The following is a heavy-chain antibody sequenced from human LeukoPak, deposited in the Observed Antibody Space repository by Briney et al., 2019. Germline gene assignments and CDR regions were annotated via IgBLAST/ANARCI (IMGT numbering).Heavy chain of an antibody. CDR3: AGVSKKWGVDY. CDR2: IYYSGST. V-gene: IGHV4-59*01. D-gene: IGHD1-26*01. CDR1: GGSISSYY. J-gene: IGHJ4*02. Sequence: SETLSLTCTVSGGSISSYYWSWIRQPPGKGLEWIGYIYYSGSTNYNPSLKSRVTISVDTSKNQFSLKLSSVTAADTAVYYCAGVSKKWGVDYWGQGTLVTVSS.